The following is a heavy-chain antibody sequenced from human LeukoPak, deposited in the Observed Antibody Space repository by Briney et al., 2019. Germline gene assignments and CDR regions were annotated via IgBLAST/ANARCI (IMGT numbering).Heavy chain of an antibody. CDR2: IIPIFGTA. Sequence: SVKVSCKASGGTFSSYAISWVRQAPGQGLEGMGGIIPIFGTANYAQKFQGRVTITTDESTSTAYMELSSLRSEDTAVYYCARVMENDILTGYSSWFDPWGQGTLVTVSS. V-gene: IGHV1-69*05. CDR1: GGTFSSYA. J-gene: IGHJ5*02. CDR3: ARVMENDILTGYSSWFDP. D-gene: IGHD3-9*01.